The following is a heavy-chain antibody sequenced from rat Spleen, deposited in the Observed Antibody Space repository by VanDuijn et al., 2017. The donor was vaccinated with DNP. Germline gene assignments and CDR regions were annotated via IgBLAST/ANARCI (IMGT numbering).Heavy chain of an antibody. J-gene: IGHJ2*01. V-gene: IGHV5-7*01. CDR3: GRHVDSGYFDN. CDR1: GFTFSDHN. D-gene: IGHD4-3*01. CDR2: SSYDGSRV. Sequence: EVQLVESGGGLVQSGRSLKLSCAASGFTFSDHNMAWVRQVPKKGLEWVASSSYDGSRVHYRDSVKGRFTISRDNAKSSLYLQMDSLTSEDTATYYCGRHVDSGYFDNWGQGVMVTVSS.